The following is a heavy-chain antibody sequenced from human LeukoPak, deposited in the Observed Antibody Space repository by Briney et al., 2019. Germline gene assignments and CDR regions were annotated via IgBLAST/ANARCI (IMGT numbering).Heavy chain of an antibody. V-gene: IGHV3-21*01. Sequence: GGSLRLSCGASGFTFSSYSMNWVRQAPGKGLEWVSAISSSGSYIYYADSVRGRFTISRDNAKNSLYLQMNSLRAEDTAVYYCARGATYSSSSPDYWGQGTLVTVSS. CDR3: ARGATYSSSSPDY. D-gene: IGHD6-6*01. CDR2: ISSSGSYI. J-gene: IGHJ4*02. CDR1: GFTFSSYS.